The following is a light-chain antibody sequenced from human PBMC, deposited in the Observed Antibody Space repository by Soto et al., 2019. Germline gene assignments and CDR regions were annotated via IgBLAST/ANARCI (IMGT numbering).Light chain of an antibody. V-gene: IGKV1-5*01. CDR3: QQYNSYSLT. Sequence: DIQMTQSPSTLSAAVGDRVTITCRASQSISTWLAWYQQKPGKAPNLLIYDASNLESGVPSRFSGSGSGTEFTLTISSLQPDDFATYYCQQYNSYSLTFGQGTKVEI. CDR2: DAS. CDR1: QSISTW. J-gene: IGKJ1*01.